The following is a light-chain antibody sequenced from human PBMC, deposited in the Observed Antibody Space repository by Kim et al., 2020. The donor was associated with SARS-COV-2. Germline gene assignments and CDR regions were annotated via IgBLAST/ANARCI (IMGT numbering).Light chain of an antibody. CDR1: QSVTDNF. V-gene: IGKV3-20*01. Sequence: EIVLTQSPGSLSLSPGDRATLSCRASQSVTDNFLAWYQQKPHPAPRLLIHDASTRATGIPDRFSGSGSGTDFTLTINRLEPDDFAIYYSQNNENSSPRTFGPRTKVDIK. J-gene: IGKJ3*01. CDR3: QNNENSSPRT. CDR2: DAS.